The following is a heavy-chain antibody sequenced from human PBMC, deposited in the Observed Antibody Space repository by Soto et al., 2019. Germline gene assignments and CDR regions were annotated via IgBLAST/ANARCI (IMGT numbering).Heavy chain of an antibody. Sequence: SETLSLTCTVSGGSISSYYWSWIRQPPGKGLEWIGYIYYSGSTNYNPSLRSRVTISVDTSKNQFSLKLSSVTAADTAVYYCARDFGYYYYYMDVWGKGTTVNVS. CDR3: ARDFGYYYYYMDV. CDR2: IYYSGST. CDR1: GGSISSYY. D-gene: IGHD3-3*01. J-gene: IGHJ6*03. V-gene: IGHV4-59*01.